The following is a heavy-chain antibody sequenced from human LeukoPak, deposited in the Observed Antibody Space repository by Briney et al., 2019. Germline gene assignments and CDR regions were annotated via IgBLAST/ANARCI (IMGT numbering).Heavy chain of an antibody. CDR2: IYYSGST. CDR3: AGSLTSGYSYGWAYYYYGMDV. Sequence: PSETLSLTCTVSGGSISSYYWSWIRQPPGKGLEWTGYIYYSGSTNYNPSLKNRVTISVDTSKNQFSLKLSPVTAADTAVYYCAGSLTSGYSYGWAYYYYGMDVWGQGTTVTVSS. CDR1: GGSISSYY. D-gene: IGHD5-18*01. V-gene: IGHV4-59*01. J-gene: IGHJ6*02.